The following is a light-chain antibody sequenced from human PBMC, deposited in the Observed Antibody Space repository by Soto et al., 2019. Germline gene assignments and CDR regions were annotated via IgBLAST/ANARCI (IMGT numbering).Light chain of an antibody. V-gene: IGKV3D-20*02. J-gene: IGKJ1*01. CDR3: QQRSNWPRT. CDR2: GAS. Sequence: EIVLTQSPGTLSLSPGERATLSCSASQSVSSNFLAWYQQKPGQAPRLLIYGASKRATGIPDRFSGSGSGTDFTLTISRLEPEDFAVYYCQQRSNWPRTFGQGTKVDIK. CDR1: QSVSSNF.